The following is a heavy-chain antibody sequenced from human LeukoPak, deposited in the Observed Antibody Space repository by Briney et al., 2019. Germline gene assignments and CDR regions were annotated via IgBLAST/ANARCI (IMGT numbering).Heavy chain of an antibody. CDR2: INHSGST. Sequence: SETLSLTCAVYGGSFSGYYWSWIRQPPGKGLEWIGEINHSGSTNYNPSLKSRVTISVDTSKNQFSLKLSSVTAADAAVYYCARGRVYVWGSYRTAFDYWGQGTLVTVSS. CDR3: ARGRVYVWGSYRTAFDY. CDR1: GGSFSGYY. J-gene: IGHJ4*02. V-gene: IGHV4-34*01. D-gene: IGHD3-16*02.